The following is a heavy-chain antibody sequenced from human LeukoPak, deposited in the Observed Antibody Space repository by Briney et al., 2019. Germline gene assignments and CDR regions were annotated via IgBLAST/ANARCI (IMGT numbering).Heavy chain of an antibody. V-gene: IGHV3-43*02. Sequence: GGSLRLSCVASGLPIADFAMHWFRQAPGKGLEWVSLISGDGVSTFYADSVKGRFSISRDNSKNSLYLKMNSLRTEDAAMYYCAKESGKFDYWGQGTLVAVSS. CDR2: ISGDGVST. J-gene: IGHJ4*02. CDR3: AKESGKFDY. CDR1: GLPIADFA.